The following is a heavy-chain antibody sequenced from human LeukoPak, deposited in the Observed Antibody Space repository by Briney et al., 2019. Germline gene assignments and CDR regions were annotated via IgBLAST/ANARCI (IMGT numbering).Heavy chain of an antibody. J-gene: IGHJ4*02. CDR2: ISSGSGTI. V-gene: IGHV3-48*01. D-gene: IGHD3-16*02. Sequence: PGGSLRLSCAASGFTFSSYSLTWVRQAPGKGLECVSYISSGSGTIYYADSVKGRFTISRDNAKKSLYLQMNSLRVEDTAVYYCARDRGDYVWGSYRSLPDYWGQGTLVTVSS. CDR3: ARDRGDYVWGSYRSLPDY. CDR1: GFTFSSYS.